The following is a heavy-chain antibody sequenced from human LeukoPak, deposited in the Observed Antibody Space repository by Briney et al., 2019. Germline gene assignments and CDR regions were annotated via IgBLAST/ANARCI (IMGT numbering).Heavy chain of an antibody. V-gene: IGHV4-34*01. J-gene: IGHJ6*02. CDR1: GFTFSSYA. CDR2: INHSGST. CDR3: ARGTPRTHYGMDV. Sequence: GSLRLSCAASGFTFSSYAMSWIRQPPGKGLEWIGEINHSGSTNYNPSLKSRVTISVDTSKNQFSLKLSSVTAADTAVYYCARGTPRTHYGMDVWGQGTTVTVSS.